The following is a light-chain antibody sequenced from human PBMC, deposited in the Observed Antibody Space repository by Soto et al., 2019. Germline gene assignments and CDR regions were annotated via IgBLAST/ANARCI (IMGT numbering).Light chain of an antibody. CDR1: QSVSSY. V-gene: IGKV3-11*01. Sequence: EIVLTQSPATLSLSPGERATLSCRASQSVSSYLAWYQQKPGQAPRLLIYDASNRATGIPARFSGSGSGTDFTLNISRLDPADFAVYYCQHFNNWPISFGPGTKVDIK. CDR3: QHFNNWPIS. J-gene: IGKJ3*01. CDR2: DAS.